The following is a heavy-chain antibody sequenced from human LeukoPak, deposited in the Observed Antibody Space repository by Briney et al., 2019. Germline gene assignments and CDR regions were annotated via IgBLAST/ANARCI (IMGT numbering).Heavy chain of an antibody. CDR1: GGSISSSSYY. Sequence: SETLSLTCTVSGGSISSSSYYWGWIRLPPGKGLEWIGSIYYSGSTYYNPSLKSRVTISVDTSKNQFSLKLSSVTAADTAVYYCARISRSYYYGMDVWGQGTTVTVSS. CDR2: IYYSGST. J-gene: IGHJ6*02. V-gene: IGHV4-39*01. CDR3: ARISRSYYYGMDV.